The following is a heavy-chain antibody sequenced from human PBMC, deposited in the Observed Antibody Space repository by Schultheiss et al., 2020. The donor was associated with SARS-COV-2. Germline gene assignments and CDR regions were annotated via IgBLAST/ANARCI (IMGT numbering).Heavy chain of an antibody. CDR2: IYHSGST. Sequence: SETLSLTCTVSGGSISSYYWSWIRQPPGKGLEWIGSIYHSGSTYYNPSLKSRVTISVDTSKNQFSLKLSSVTAADTAVYYCARDWSGSSSSRAFDIWGQGTMVTVAS. D-gene: IGHD6-13*01. CDR3: ARDWSGSSSSRAFDI. J-gene: IGHJ3*02. CDR1: GGSISSYY. V-gene: IGHV4-59*12.